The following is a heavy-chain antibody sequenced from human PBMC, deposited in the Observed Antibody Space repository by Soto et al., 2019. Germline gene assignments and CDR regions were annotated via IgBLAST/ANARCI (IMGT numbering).Heavy chain of an antibody. D-gene: IGHD6-19*01. V-gene: IGHV3-48*02. Sequence: GGSLRLSCAASGFTFSSYRMYWVRQAPGKGLEWVSYISSSSSTIYYADSVKGRFTISRDNANNSLYLQMNSLRDEDTAVYYCATTQWLEILDYYYGMDVWGQGTTVTVSS. CDR2: ISSSSSTI. CDR1: GFTFSSYR. CDR3: ATTQWLEILDYYYGMDV. J-gene: IGHJ6*02.